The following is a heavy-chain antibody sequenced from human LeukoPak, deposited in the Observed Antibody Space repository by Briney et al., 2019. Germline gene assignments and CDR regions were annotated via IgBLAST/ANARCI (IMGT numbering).Heavy chain of an antibody. CDR1: GGSFSGYY. D-gene: IGHD1-26*01. CDR2: INHSGTT. CDR3: ARSDGSYSRIFDY. Sequence: SETLSLTCAVYGGSFSGYYWSWFRQPPGKGLEWIGEINHSGTTNYNPSLKSRVTISVDKSKNQFSLKLSSVTAADTAVYYCARSDGSYSRIFDYWGQGTLVTVSS. V-gene: IGHV4-34*01. J-gene: IGHJ4*02.